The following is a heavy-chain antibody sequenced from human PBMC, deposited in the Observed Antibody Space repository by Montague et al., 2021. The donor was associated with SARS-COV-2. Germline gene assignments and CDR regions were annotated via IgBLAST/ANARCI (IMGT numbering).Heavy chain of an antibody. CDR2: IFYDGST. Sequence: SETLSLTCIVSGGSISSRTYYWGWIRQPPGKGLEWIGSIFYDGSTYYNPSLKSRVTISVDTSKNQFTLNLSSVTAADTAVYYCARHGTNNYYHSRYFDLWGRGTLVTVSS. CDR1: GGSISSRTYY. D-gene: IGHD3-10*01. CDR3: ARHGTNNYYHSRYFDL. V-gene: IGHV4-39*01. J-gene: IGHJ2*01.